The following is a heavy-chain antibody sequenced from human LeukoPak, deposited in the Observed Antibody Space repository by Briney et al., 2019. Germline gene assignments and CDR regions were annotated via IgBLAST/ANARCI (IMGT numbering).Heavy chain of an antibody. V-gene: IGHV3-30*02. CDR2: IRYDGINT. D-gene: IGHD6-13*01. Sequence: PGGSLRLSCAASGFTLSSYAMSWVRQAPGKGPEWVALIRYDGINTYYGDSVKGRFTISRDNSKNMLYLQMNSLRAEDTAVYYCVKTGSGWYGDYWGQGARVTVSS. CDR1: GFTLSSYA. J-gene: IGHJ4*02. CDR3: VKTGSGWYGDY.